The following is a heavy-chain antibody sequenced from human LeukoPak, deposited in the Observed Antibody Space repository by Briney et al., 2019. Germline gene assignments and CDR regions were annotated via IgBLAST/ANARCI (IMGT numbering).Heavy chain of an antibody. V-gene: IGHV3-30*04. J-gene: IGHJ6*04. CDR2: ISYDGSNK. Sequence: GRSLRLSCAASRFTFSSYAMHWVRQAPGKGLEWVAVISYDGSNKYYADSVKGRFTISRDNAKNSLYLQMNSLRAEDTAVYYCAELGITMIGGVWGKGTTVTISS. CDR3: AELGITMIGGV. CDR1: RFTFSSYA. D-gene: IGHD3-10*02.